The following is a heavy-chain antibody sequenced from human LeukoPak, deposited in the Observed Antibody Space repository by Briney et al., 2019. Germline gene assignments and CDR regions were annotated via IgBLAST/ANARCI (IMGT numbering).Heavy chain of an antibody. CDR3: ARDEDDL. CDR2: INQGGSEK. J-gene: IGHJ5*02. Sequence: GGSLRLSCAPSGFTFSTYWMGWVRQAPGRGLEWLANINQGGSEKYYVDSVKGRFTISRDNAKKSLFLQMNSLRAEDTAVYCCARDEDDLWGQGTLVTVSS. CDR1: GFTFSTYW. V-gene: IGHV3-7*01.